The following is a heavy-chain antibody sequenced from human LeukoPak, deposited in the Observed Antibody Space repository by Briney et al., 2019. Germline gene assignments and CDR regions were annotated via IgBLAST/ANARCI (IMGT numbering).Heavy chain of an antibody. CDR3: ARMRGYSDGFEN. Sequence: GGSLRLSCEASGFTFDDYGMSWVRQAPGKGLVWVSRLNNDGTDATYADSVRGRFTVSRDNAKNTLYLQMDSLRAEDTAVYYCARMRGYSDGFENWGQGTLVTVSS. J-gene: IGHJ4*02. D-gene: IGHD3-22*01. CDR1: GFTFDDYG. V-gene: IGHV3-74*03. CDR2: LNNDGTDA.